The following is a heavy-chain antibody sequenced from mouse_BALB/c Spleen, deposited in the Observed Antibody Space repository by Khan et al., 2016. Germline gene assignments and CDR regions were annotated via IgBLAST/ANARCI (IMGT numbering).Heavy chain of an antibody. CDR1: GFNIKDTY. V-gene: IGHV14-3*02. Sequence: VRLQQSGAELVKPGASVKLSCTASGFNIKDTYMHWVKQRPEQGLEWIGRIDPANGNTKYDPKFQGKATITADTSSNTAYLQHSSLTSEDTAVYYCARSPYDYDVGFAYWGQGTLVTVST. D-gene: IGHD2-4*01. CDR2: IDPANGNT. J-gene: IGHJ3*01. CDR3: ARSPYDYDVGFAY.